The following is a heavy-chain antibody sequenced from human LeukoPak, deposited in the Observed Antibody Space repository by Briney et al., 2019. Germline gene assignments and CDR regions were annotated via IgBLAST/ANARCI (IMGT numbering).Heavy chain of an antibody. V-gene: IGHV4-59*01. CDR2: IYSSGST. Sequence: SETLSLTCTVSGGSISSYYWGWIRQPPGKGLEWIGHIYSSGSTNYHPSLKSRVTISVDTSKNQFSLKLSSVTAADTAVYYCARNYDSSGYTAFGYWGRGTLVTVSS. D-gene: IGHD3-22*01. J-gene: IGHJ4*02. CDR3: ARNYDSSGYTAFGY. CDR1: GGSISSYY.